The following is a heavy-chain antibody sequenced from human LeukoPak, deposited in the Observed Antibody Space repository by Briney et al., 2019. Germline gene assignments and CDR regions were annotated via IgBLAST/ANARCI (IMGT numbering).Heavy chain of an antibody. J-gene: IGHJ4*02. CDR1: GGSISSYF. D-gene: IGHD3-16*01. V-gene: IGHV4-59*01. CDR3: ARFLTSFDH. Sequence: SETLSLTCTVSGGSISSYFWSWIRQPPGEGLEWVGCISYSGNTNYNPSLKSRVTISLATSKKQFSLKLYSVTSADTAVYFCARFLTSFDHWGQGTLVTVSS. CDR2: ISYSGNT.